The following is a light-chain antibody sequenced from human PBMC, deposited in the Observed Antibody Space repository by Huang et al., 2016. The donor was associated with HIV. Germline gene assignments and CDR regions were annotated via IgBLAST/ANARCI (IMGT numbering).Light chain of an antibody. CDR1: QTSLHDSDSRNS. V-gene: IGKV4-1*01. CDR2: WAS. Sequence: DIVMTQSPDSLAVSLGDRATINCKSSQTSLHDSDSRNSLAWYQQKPGLPPKLLIHWASIRKSGVPDRFIGSGSGTDFTLTISSLQAEDVAVYYCQQYYSSPFTFGPGTNVDI. J-gene: IGKJ3*01. CDR3: QQYYSSPFT.